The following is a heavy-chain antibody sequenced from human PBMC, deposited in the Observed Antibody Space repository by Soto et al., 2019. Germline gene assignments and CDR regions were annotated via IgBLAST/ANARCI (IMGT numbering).Heavy chain of an antibody. CDR2: MNPNSGNT. CDR3: ARASGWFGSAPTLYYGMDV. V-gene: IGHV1-8*01. CDR1: GYTFTSYD. J-gene: IGHJ6*02. D-gene: IGHD3-10*01. Sequence: ASVKVSCKASGYTFTSYDINWVRQATGQGLEWMGWMNPNSGNTGYAQKFQGRVTMTRNTSISTAYMELSSLRSEDTAVYYCARASGWFGSAPTLYYGMDVWGQGTTVTVSS.